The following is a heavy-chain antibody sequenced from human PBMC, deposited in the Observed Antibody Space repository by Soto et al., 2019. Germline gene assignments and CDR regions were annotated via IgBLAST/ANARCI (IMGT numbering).Heavy chain of an antibody. V-gene: IGHV3-30*03. CDR1: GFTFNTYG. CDR2: ISYDGSNK. CDR3: ARRLATTVSALGY. Sequence: QVQLVESGGAVVQPGKSLRLSCAASGFTFNTYGMYWVRQAPGKGLEWVAAISYDGSNKYHADSVKGRFTISRDNSKNTVYLQMNSLRPEDTGVYFCARRLATTVSALGYWGQGALVTVSS. D-gene: IGHD4-17*01. J-gene: IGHJ4*02.